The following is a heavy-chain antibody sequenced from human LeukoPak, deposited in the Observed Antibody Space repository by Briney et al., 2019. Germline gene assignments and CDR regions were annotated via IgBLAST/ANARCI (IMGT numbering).Heavy chain of an antibody. CDR2: INHSGST. V-gene: IGHV4-34*01. J-gene: IGHJ3*02. CDR1: GFTFSDYA. CDR3: AREEVDTGAFDI. Sequence: GSLRLSCAASGFTFSDYAMSWIRQPPGKGLEWIGEINHSGSTNYNPSLKSRVTISVDTSKNQFSLKLSSVTAADTAVYYCAREEVDTGAFDIWSQGTMVTVSS. D-gene: IGHD5-18*01.